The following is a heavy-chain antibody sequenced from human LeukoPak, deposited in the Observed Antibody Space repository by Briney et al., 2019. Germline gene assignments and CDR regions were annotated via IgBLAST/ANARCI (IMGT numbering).Heavy chain of an antibody. CDR2: IYTSGST. J-gene: IGHJ6*02. CDR1: GGSISSYY. CDR3: ARAGVEYYDFWSGRYGMDV. D-gene: IGHD3-3*01. Sequence: SETLSRTCTVSGGSISSYYWSWIRQPAGKGLEWIGRIYTSGSTNYNPSLKSRVTMSVDTSKNQFSLKLSSVTAADTAVYYCARAGVEYYDFWSGRYGMDVWGQGATVTVSS. V-gene: IGHV4-4*07.